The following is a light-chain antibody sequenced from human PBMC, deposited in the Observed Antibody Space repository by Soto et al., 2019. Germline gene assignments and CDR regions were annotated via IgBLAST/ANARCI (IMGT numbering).Light chain of an antibody. J-gene: IGKJ1*01. CDR1: RTISGW. CDR2: KAS. Sequence: DIQMTQSPSTLSASVGDRVTITCRASRTISGWLAWYQQKPGKAPKLLIYKASTLKSGVPSRFSGSGSGTEFTLTISSLQPDDFATYYCQHYNSYSEAFGQGTKVDIK. CDR3: QHYNSYSEA. V-gene: IGKV1-5*03.